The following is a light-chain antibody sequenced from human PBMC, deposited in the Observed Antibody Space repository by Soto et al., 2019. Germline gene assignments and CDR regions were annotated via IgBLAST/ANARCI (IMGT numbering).Light chain of an antibody. V-gene: IGLV2-8*02. Sequence: QCLLTQPASASRSPGRSVTISCPGTSSDVGGYNYVSWYQHHPGKAPKLMIYDVSKRPSGVPDRFSGSKSGNTASLTVSGLQAEDEADYYCSSYAGSNNYVFGTGTKVTVL. CDR3: SSYAGSNNYV. CDR1: SSDVGGYNY. CDR2: DVS. J-gene: IGLJ1*01.